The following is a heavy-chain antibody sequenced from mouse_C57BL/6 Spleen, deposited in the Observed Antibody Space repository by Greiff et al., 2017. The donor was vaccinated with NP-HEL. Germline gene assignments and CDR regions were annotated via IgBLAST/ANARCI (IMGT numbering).Heavy chain of an antibody. CDR2: ISDGGSYT. D-gene: IGHD4-1*01. V-gene: IGHV5-4*01. CDR3: ARDPRTGTLGWFAY. Sequence: EVQLVESGGGLVKPGGSLKLSCAASGFTFSSYAMSWVRQTPEKRLEWVATISDGGSYTYYPDNVKGRFTISRDNAKNNLYLQMSHLKSEDTAMYYCARDPRTGTLGWFAYWGQGTLVTVSA. J-gene: IGHJ3*01. CDR1: GFTFSSYA.